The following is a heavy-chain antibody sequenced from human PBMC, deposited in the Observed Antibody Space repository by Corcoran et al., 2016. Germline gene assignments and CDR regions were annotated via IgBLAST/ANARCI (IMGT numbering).Heavy chain of an antibody. Sequence: EVQLVESGGGLVQPGGSLRLSCAASGFTFSSYWLSWVRQVPGKGLEWVANIKQDGSEKNYVESVKGRFAISRDNAQKSLYLQMHNLRVEDTAVYYGARDRFTSGPSDLWGQGTLVTVSS. V-gene: IGHV3-7*01. D-gene: IGHD3-10*01. CDR1: GFTFSSYW. CDR3: ARDRFTSGPSDL. J-gene: IGHJ5*02. CDR2: IKQDGSEK.